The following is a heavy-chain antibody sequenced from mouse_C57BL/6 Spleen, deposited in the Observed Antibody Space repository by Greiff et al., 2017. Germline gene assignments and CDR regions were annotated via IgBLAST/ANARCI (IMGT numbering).Heavy chain of an antibody. CDR1: GFTFSDYY. CDR3: ARDYGSSYRYFDV. Sequence: DVMLVESGGGLVQPGGSLKLSCAASGFTFSDYYMYWVRQTPEKRLEWVAYISNGGGSTYYPDTVKGRFTISRDNAKNTLYLQMSRLKSEDTAMYYCARDYGSSYRYFDVWGTGTTVTVSS. V-gene: IGHV5-12*01. J-gene: IGHJ1*03. CDR2: ISNGGGST. D-gene: IGHD1-1*01.